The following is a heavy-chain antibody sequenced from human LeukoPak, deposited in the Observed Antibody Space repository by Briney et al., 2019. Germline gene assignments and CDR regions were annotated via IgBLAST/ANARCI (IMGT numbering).Heavy chain of an antibody. CDR1: GYSFTSYW. J-gene: IGHJ5*02. D-gene: IGHD6-13*01. V-gene: IGHV5-51*01. Sequence: GESLKISCKGSGYSFTSYWIGWVRQMPGKGLEWMGIIYPGDSDTRYSPSFQGQVTISADKSITTAYLQWSSLKASDTAMYYCARHRPPSSSWSGSWFDPWGQGTLVTVSS. CDR3: ARHRPPSSSWSGSWFDP. CDR2: IYPGDSDT.